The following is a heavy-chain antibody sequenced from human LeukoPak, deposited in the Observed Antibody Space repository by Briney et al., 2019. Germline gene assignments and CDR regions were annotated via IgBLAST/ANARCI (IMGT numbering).Heavy chain of an antibody. CDR1: GGSISSSNYY. J-gene: IGHJ4*02. CDR3: ARPATSGTYYSAFDY. V-gene: IGHV4-39*01. CDR2: IYYSGST. D-gene: IGHD3-22*01. Sequence: PSETLSLTCTVSGGSISSSNYYWGWVRQPPGKGLEWIETIYYSGSTNYNPSLKSRVTISADMPKNQFSLKVSSVTAADTAVYYCARPATSGTYYSAFDYWGQGTLVTVSS.